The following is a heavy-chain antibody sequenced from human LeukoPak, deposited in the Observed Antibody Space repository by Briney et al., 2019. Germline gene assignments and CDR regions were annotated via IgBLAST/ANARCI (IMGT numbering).Heavy chain of an antibody. CDR2: ISSPGTTI. V-gene: IGHV3-48*03. J-gene: IGHJ4*02. D-gene: IGHD6-13*01. Sequence: GGSLRLSCAASGFTFSSFEMSWVRQAPGKGLEWVSYISSPGTTIYYADPVKGRFTISRDNAKNSLYLQMNSLRAEDTAVYYCARVRQQLFDYWGQGTLVPVSS. CDR3: ARVRQQLFDY. CDR1: GFTFSSFE.